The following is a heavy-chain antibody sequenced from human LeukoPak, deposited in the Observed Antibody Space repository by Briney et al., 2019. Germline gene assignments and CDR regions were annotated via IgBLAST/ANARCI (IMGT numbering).Heavy chain of an antibody. CDR3: ARGNYYTSGSHYRLDY. CDR1: GGSISSYY. D-gene: IGHD3-10*01. J-gene: IGHJ4*02. Sequence: PSETLSLTCTVSGGSISSYYWSWIRQPPGKGLEWIGYIYYSGSTNYNPSLKSRVTISVDTSKNQFSLKLSSVTAADTAVYYCARGNYYTSGSHYRLDYWGQGKKVTVSS. CDR2: IYYSGST. V-gene: IGHV4-59*01.